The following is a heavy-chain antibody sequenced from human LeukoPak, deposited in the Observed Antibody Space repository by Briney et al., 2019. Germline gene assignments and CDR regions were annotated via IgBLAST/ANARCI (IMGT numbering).Heavy chain of an antibody. V-gene: IGHV1-18*04. J-gene: IGHJ3*02. CDR3: ARDWYCTSTGCHDTFDI. Sequence: ASVKVSCKASGYSFTGYYMHWVRQAPGQGLEWMGWISTNTGDTSYSQNFQGRVTLTTDTSTTTVNMELRSLRSDDTAVYYCARDWYCTSTGCHDTFDIWGQGTMVTVSS. CDR2: ISTNTGDT. D-gene: IGHD2-2*01. CDR1: GYSFTGYY.